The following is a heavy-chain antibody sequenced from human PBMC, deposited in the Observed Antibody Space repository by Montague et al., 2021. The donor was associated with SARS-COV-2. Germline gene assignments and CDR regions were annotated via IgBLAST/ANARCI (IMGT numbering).Heavy chain of an antibody. V-gene: IGHV3-7*01. CDR1: RFTFSNYW. CDR2: IQQGGNEK. Sequence: SLRLSCAASRFTFSNYWMSWVRQAPGKGLEWVANIQQGGNEKYYVDSVKGRFTISRDNVKNSLFMQMNSLRAGDTAVYYCARVDQDSRGWYDYWGQETLVTVSS. D-gene: IGHD6-19*01. CDR3: ARVDQDSRGWYDY. J-gene: IGHJ4*02.